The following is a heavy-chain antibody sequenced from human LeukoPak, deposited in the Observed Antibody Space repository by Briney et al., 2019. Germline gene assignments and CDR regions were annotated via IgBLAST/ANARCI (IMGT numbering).Heavy chain of an antibody. Sequence: GGSLRLSCAASGFTFDDYGMSWVRQAPGKGLEWVSGINWNGGSTGYADSVKGRFTISRDNAKNSLYLQMNSLRAEDTVLYYCARDRHCSSTSCYNDYWGQGTLVTVSP. CDR3: ARDRHCSSTSCYNDY. D-gene: IGHD2-2*02. CDR1: GFTFDDYG. J-gene: IGHJ4*02. V-gene: IGHV3-20*04. CDR2: INWNGGST.